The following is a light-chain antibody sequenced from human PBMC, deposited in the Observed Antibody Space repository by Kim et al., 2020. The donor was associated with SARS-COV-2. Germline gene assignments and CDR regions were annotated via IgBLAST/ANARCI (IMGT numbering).Light chain of an antibody. V-gene: IGKV3-11*01. Sequence: EIVLTQSPATLSLSPGERATLSCRASQSVSSNLAWYQQKPAQAPRLLIYDASNRATGIPARFSGSGSGTDFTLTISSLEPEDFAVYYCQQRGNRPGTFGQGTQLDIK. J-gene: IGKJ5*01. CDR2: DAS. CDR1: QSVSSN. CDR3: QQRGNRPGT.